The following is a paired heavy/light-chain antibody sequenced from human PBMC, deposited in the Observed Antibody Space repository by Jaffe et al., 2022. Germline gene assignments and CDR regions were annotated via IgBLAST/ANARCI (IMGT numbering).Heavy chain of an antibody. D-gene: IGHD3-16*02. CDR1: GFTFSDYY. CDR3: ARGTYDYIWGSYRISYFDY. J-gene: IGHJ4*02. V-gene: IGHV3-11*01. Sequence: QVQLVESGGGLVKPGGSLRLSCAASGFTFSDYYMSWIRQAPGKGLEWVSYISSSGSTIYYADSVKGRFTISRDNAKNSLYLQMNSLRAEDTAVYYCARGTYDYIWGSYRISYFDYWGQGTLVTVSS. CDR2: ISSSGSTI.
Light chain of an antibody. CDR1: QSVSSSY. Sequence: EIVLTQSPGTLSLSPGERATLSCRASQSVSSSYLAWYQQKPGQAPRLLIYGASSRATGIPDRFSGSGSGTDFTLTISRLEPEDFAVYYCQQYGSPGVFTFGPGTKVDIK. CDR2: GAS. CDR3: QQYGSPGVFT. J-gene: IGKJ3*01. V-gene: IGKV3-20*01.